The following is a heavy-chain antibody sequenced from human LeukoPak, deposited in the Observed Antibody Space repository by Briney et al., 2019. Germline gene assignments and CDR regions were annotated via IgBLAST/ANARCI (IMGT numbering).Heavy chain of an antibody. CDR3: ARGSYCSDSSGYSTYHYYYMDV. V-gene: IGHV4-59*01. CDR1: GGSISSYY. CDR2: IYYSGST. D-gene: IGHD3-22*01. Sequence: SETLSLTCTVSGGSISSYYWNWIRQPPGKGLEWIGYIYYSGSTNYNPSLKSRVTISVDTSKNQFSLKLSSVTAADTAVYFCARGSYCSDSSGYSTYHYYYMDVWGKGTTVTVSS. J-gene: IGHJ6*03.